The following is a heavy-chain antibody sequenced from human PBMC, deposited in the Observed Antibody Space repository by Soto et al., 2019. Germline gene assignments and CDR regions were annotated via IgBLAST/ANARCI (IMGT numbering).Heavy chain of an antibody. CDR2: IYYSGST. D-gene: IGHD3-9*01. Sequence: SETLSLTCTVSGGSISSGGYYWSWIRQHPGKGLEWIGYIYYSGSTYYNPSLKSRVTISVDTSKNQFSLKLSSVTAADTAVYYCARVYLDYDILTGYYIWFDPWGQGTLVTVSS. V-gene: IGHV4-31*03. J-gene: IGHJ5*02. CDR1: GGSISSGGYY. CDR3: ARVYLDYDILTGYYIWFDP.